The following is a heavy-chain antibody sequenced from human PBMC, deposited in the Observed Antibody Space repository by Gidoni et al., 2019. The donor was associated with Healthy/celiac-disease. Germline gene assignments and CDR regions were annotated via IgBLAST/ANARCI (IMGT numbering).Heavy chain of an antibody. V-gene: IGHV3-30*01. D-gene: IGHD6-6*01. CDR3: ARVLTKRYSSSGLDY. Sequence: SRDNSKNTLYLQMNSLRAEDTAVYYCARVLTKRYSSSGLDYWGQGTLVTVSS. J-gene: IGHJ4*02.